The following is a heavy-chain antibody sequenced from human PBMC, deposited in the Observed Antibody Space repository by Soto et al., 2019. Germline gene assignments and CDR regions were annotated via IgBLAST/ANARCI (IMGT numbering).Heavy chain of an antibody. CDR2: INPNSGGT. J-gene: IGHJ4*02. D-gene: IGHD3-22*01. Sequence: SVKVSCKASGFTFTGYYIPWVRQAPVQGLEWLGWINPNSGGTNYAQKFQGRVTMTRDTSISTAYMELSRLRSDDTAVYYCARVYYDSRGRLGYWGQGTLVTVSS. V-gene: IGHV1-2*02. CDR3: ARVYYDSRGRLGY. CDR1: GFTFTGYY.